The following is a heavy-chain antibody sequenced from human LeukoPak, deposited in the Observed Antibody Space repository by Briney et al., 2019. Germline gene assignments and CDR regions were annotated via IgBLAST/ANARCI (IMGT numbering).Heavy chain of an antibody. CDR1: GFTLSNYW. CDR3: ARVAYCGGDCYSLDYYYMDV. Sequence: GGSLRLSCAASGFTLSNYWMHWIRQPPGKGLLWVSRINGDGTSATYAGSVKGRFPISRDNAQNTLYLQMNSLRAEDTAVYYCARVAYCGGDCYSLDYYYMDVWGKGTTVTVSS. J-gene: IGHJ6*03. D-gene: IGHD2-21*02. CDR2: INGDGTSA. V-gene: IGHV3-74*01.